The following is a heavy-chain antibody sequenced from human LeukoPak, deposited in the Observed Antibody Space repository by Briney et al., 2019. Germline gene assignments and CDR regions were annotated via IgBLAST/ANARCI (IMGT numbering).Heavy chain of an antibody. J-gene: IGHJ4*02. D-gene: IGHD4-17*01. CDR1: AFAFSNHA. V-gene: IGHV3-23*01. Sequence: GGSLRLSCTASAFAFSNHAMSWVRQAPGKGLEWVSSISISGGTTYYTDSVKGRFAISRENSKNTLYLQMNNLRADDTAVYYCANEIRPNDYWGQGTLVTVSS. CDR3: ANEIRPNDY. CDR2: ISISGGTT.